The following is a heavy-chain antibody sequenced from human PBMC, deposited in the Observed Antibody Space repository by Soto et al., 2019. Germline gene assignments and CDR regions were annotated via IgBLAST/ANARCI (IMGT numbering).Heavy chain of an antibody. Sequence: AGGSLRLSCAASGFTFISYGMNWVRQAPGKGLERVSAITGSGESTYYTDSVKGRFTISRDNSKNTLYLQMNSLRAEDTAVYYCAKGITMIVVVIKDYGMDVWGQGTTVTVSS. CDR2: ITGSGEST. CDR1: GFTFISYG. V-gene: IGHV3-23*01. CDR3: AKGITMIVVVIKDYGMDV. J-gene: IGHJ6*02. D-gene: IGHD3-22*01.